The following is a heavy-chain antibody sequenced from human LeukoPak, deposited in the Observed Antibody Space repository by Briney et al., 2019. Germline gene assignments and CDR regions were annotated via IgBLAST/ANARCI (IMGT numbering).Heavy chain of an antibody. CDR2: IKQDGSEK. Sequence: GSPRPSCAAPGVTLRSCWIGWVRQAPGKGLEWVANIKQDGSEKYYVDTVKGRFTISRDNAENSLSLQMNSLRAEDTAVYYCARPGGGTYGYWGQGTLVTVSS. CDR3: ARPGGGTYGY. CDR1: GVTLRSCW. V-gene: IGHV3-7*02. J-gene: IGHJ4*02. D-gene: IGHD1-26*01.